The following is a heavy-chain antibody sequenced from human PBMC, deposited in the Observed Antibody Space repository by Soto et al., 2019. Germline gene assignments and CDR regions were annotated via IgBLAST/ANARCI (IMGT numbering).Heavy chain of an antibody. Sequence: PSETLSLTCTVSGDSISSYYWSWIRQPPGKGLEWIGYIHYSGSTNYNPSLKSRVTISVDTSKNQFSLSLNFVTAADTAVYYCARGRGYSYGLDPWGQGSLVTVS. CDR2: IHYSGST. CDR3: ARGRGYSYGLDP. V-gene: IGHV4-59*08. J-gene: IGHJ5*02. CDR1: GDSISSYY. D-gene: IGHD5-18*01.